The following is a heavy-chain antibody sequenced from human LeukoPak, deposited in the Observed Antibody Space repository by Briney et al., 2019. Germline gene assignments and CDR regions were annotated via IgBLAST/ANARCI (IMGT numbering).Heavy chain of an antibody. CDR2: IYHSGST. CDR3: AREERDDTISRDNWFDP. J-gene: IGHJ5*02. Sequence: SGTLSLTCAVSGGSISSSNWWSWIRQPPGEGLEWIGEIYHSGSTNYNPSLKSRVTISVDKSKTQFSLKLSSVTAADTAVYYCAREERDDTISRDNWFDPWGQGTLVTVSS. V-gene: IGHV4-4*02. CDR1: GGSISSSNW. D-gene: IGHD3-10*01.